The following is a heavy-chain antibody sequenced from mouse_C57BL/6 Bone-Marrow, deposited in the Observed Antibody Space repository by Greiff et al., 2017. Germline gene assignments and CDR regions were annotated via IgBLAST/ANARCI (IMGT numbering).Heavy chain of an antibody. CDR2: INPNNGGT. CDR1: GYTFTDYY. CDR3: ARACYSTYWYFDV. D-gene: IGHD2-5*01. J-gene: IGHJ1*03. V-gene: IGHV1-26*01. Sequence: EVQLQQSGPELVKPGASVKISCKASGYTFTDYYMNWVKQSHGKSLEWIGDINPNNGGTSYNQKFKGKATLTVDKSSSTAYMELRSLTSEDSAVYYCARACYSTYWYFDVWGTGTTVTVSS.